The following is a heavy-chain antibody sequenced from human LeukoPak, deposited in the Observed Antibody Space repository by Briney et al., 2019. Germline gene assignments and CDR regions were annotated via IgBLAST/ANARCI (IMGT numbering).Heavy chain of an antibody. D-gene: IGHD6-6*01. CDR2: INHSGST. V-gene: IGHV4-34*01. Sequence: SETLSLTCAVYGGSFSGYYWSWIRQPPGKGLEWIGEINHSGSTNYNPSLKSRVTISVDTSKNQFSLKLSSVTAADTAVYYCARGPNSGSDYWGQGTLVTVSP. J-gene: IGHJ4*02. CDR1: GGSFSGYY. CDR3: ARGPNSGSDY.